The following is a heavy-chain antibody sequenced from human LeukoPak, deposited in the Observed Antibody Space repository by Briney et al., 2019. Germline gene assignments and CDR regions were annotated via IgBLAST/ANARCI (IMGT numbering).Heavy chain of an antibody. D-gene: IGHD2/OR15-2a*01. V-gene: IGHV3-30-3*01. CDR2: MSYDGSNK. J-gene: IGHJ4*02. Sequence: GRSLRLSCAASGFTFSSYAMHWVRQAPGKGLEWVAVMSYDGSNKYYADSVKGRFTISRDNSKNTLYLQMNSLRAEDTAVYYCASLLSDFDYWGQGTLVTVSS. CDR1: GFTFSSYA. CDR3: ASLLSDFDY.